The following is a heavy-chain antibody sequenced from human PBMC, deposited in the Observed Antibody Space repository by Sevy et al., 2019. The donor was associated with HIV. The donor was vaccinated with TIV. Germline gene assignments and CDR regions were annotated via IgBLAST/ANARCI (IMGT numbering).Heavy chain of an antibody. Sequence: SETLSLTCTVSGGSISNYYWSWIRRPAGKGLEWIGLIYTTGDTNDNPSLESRVTMSVDTSKNQFSLKLNSVTAADTAVYYCARDLVPGVSEGDDAFDIWGQGTMVTVSS. D-gene: IGHD2-21*02. CDR3: ARDLVPGVSEGDDAFDI. CDR1: GGSISNYY. CDR2: IYTTGDT. J-gene: IGHJ3*02. V-gene: IGHV4-4*07.